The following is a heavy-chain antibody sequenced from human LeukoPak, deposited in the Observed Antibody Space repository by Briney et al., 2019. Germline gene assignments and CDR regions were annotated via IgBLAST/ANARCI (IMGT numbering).Heavy chain of an antibody. CDR1: GDSVSRNSAA. D-gene: IGHD1-1*01. J-gene: IGHJ4*02. CDR2: TYYRSKWYN. CDR3: TRDGIRVLDY. Sequence: SQTLSLTCAVSGDSVSRNSAAWNWIRQSPSRGLEWLGRTYYRSKWYNDYAVSVKSRIVINPDTSKNQFSLQLSSVTPEDTAVYYCTRDGIRVLDYWGQGILVTVSS. V-gene: IGHV6-1*01.